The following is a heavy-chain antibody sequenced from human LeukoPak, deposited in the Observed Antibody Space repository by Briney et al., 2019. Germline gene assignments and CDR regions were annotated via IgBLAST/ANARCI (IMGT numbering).Heavy chain of an antibody. Sequence: SETLSLTCAVYGGSFSGYYWSWIRQPPGKGLEWIGEINHSGSTNYNPSLKSRVTISVDTSKNQFSLKLSSVTAADTAVYYCANLGGSFYSSSWYNYFDYWGQGTLVTVSS. CDR3: ANLGGSFYSSSWYNYFDY. CDR1: GGSFSGYY. CDR2: INHSGST. D-gene: IGHD6-13*01. J-gene: IGHJ4*02. V-gene: IGHV4-34*01.